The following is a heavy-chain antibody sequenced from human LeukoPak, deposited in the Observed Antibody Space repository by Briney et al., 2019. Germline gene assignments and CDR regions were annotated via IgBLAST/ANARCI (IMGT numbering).Heavy chain of an antibody. D-gene: IGHD2-2*01. J-gene: IGHJ4*02. V-gene: IGHV3-21*01. CDR2: ISSSSSYI. Sequence: GGSLRLSCAASGFTFSSYSMNWVRQAPGKGLEWVSSISSSSSYIYYADSVKSRFTISRDNAKNSLYLQMNSLRAEDTAVYYCARVGVPAAIDYWGQGTLVTVSS. CDR3: ARVGVPAAIDY. CDR1: GFTFSSYS.